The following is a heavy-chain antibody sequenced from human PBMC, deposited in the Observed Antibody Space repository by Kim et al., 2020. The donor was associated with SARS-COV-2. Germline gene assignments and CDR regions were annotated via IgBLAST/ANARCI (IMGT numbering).Heavy chain of an antibody. CDR2: IYYSGST. CDR3: ARGQNYDILTRYNWFDP. V-gene: IGHV4-31*03. D-gene: IGHD3-9*01. Sequence: SETLSLTCTVSGGSISSGGYYWSWIRQHPGKGLEWIGYIYYSGSTYYNPSLKSRVTISVDTSKNQFSLKLSSVTAADTAVYYCARGQNYDILTRYNWFDPWGQGTLVTVSS. CDR1: GGSISSGGYY. J-gene: IGHJ5*02.